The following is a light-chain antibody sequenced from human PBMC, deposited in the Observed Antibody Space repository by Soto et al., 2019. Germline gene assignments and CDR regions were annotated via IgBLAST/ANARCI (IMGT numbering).Light chain of an antibody. CDR1: QSVSSSQ. Sequence: DIVVSQTPGTLSLSPGERATLSCRASQSVSSSQLAWYQQKPGQAPRLLIYGASSRATGIPDRFSGSGSGTAVTLTISRLQHEDCAVFYCQQYGGSPWTFGQGTKVDIK. V-gene: IGKV3-20*01. CDR2: GAS. CDR3: QQYGGSPWT. J-gene: IGKJ1*01.